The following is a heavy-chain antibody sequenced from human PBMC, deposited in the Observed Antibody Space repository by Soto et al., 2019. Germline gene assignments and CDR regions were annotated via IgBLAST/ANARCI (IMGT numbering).Heavy chain of an antibody. J-gene: IGHJ4*02. Sequence: SETLSLTCTVSGGSISSGDYYWSWVRQPPGKGLEWIGYIYYSGSTYYNPSLKSRVTISVDTSKNQFSLKLTSVTAADTAVYYCARGPDSSTYYPDNWGQGTLVTVSS. CDR1: GGSISSGDYY. CDR2: IYYSGST. D-gene: IGHD3-22*01. V-gene: IGHV4-30-4*01. CDR3: ARGPDSSTYYPDN.